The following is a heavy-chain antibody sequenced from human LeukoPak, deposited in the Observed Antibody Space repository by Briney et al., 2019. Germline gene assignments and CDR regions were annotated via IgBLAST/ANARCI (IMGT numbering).Heavy chain of an antibody. CDR3: ARPSSLYGGTSEDY. CDR2: IKSKTDGGTT. J-gene: IGHJ4*02. CDR1: GFTFSNAW. Sequence: NPGGSLRLSCAASGFTFSNAWMSWVRQAPGKGLEWVGRIKSKTDGGTTDYAAPVKGRFTISRDDSKNTLYLQMNSLKTEDTAVYYCARPSSLYGGTSEDYWGQGTLVTVSS. V-gene: IGHV3-15*01. D-gene: IGHD4-23*01.